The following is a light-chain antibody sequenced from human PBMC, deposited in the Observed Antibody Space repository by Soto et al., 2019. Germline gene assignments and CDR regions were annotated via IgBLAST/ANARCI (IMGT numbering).Light chain of an antibody. CDR2: GAS. J-gene: IGKJ1*01. V-gene: IGKV3-20*01. CDR3: QQYDSTPWT. Sequence: EIVLTQSPGTLSLSPGERATLSCRASQSVSSSSLAWYQQKPGHGPRLLIYGASRRATGIPDRFSATESGTDFTLTISSLEPEDFAVYFCQQYDSTPWTFGQGTKVDIK. CDR1: QSVSSSS.